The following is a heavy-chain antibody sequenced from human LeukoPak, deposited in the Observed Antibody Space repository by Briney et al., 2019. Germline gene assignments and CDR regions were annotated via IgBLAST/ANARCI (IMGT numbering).Heavy chain of an antibody. D-gene: IGHD3-16*01. CDR3: ERLHWESGGIYFYYYMDV. V-gene: IGHV1-8*01. CDR1: GYTFTSYD. Sequence: GASVTVSCKASGYTFTSYDINWVRQAPGQGLEWMASMNPNNGNTAYARKFQGRVTMIRDTSIGTAYLELSALRSEDTAVYYCERLHWESGGIYFYYYMDVWGKGTTVTVSS. CDR2: MNPNNGNT. J-gene: IGHJ6*03.